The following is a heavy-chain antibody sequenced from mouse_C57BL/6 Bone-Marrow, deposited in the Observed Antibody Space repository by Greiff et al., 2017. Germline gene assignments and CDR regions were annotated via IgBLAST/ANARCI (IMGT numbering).Heavy chain of an antibody. CDR1: GYTFTSYG. Sequence: DVKLVESGAELVRPGSSVKMSCTTSGYTFTSYGITWVKQGPGQGLEWIGYIYIGNGYTEYNEKFKRKATLTTDTSSSTAYMQLSSLTSEDSAIYSCDSARNTTVGTAEYFDDWGTGTTLTVSS. CDR3: DSARNTTVGTAEYFDD. CDR2: IYIGNGYT. D-gene: IGHD1-1*01. V-gene: IGHV1-58*01. J-gene: IGHJ1*03.